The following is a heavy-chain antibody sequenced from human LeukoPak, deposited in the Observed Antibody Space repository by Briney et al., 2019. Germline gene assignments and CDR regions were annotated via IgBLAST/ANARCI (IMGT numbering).Heavy chain of an antibody. J-gene: IGHJ4*02. CDR1: GFTFSSYA. D-gene: IGHD3-10*01. CDR2: ISGSGGST. V-gene: IGHV3-23*01. CDR3: AKANYYGSGSYYRD. Sequence: GGSLRLSCAASGFTFSSYAMSWVRQAPGKGVEWVSAISGSGGSTYYADSVEGRFTISRDNSKNTLYLQMNSLRAEDTAVYYCAKANYYGSGSYYRDWGQGTLVTVSS.